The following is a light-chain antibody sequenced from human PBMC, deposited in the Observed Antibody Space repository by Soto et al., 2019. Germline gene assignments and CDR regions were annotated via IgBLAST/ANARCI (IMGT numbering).Light chain of an antibody. CDR3: QQYSKWPT. V-gene: IGKV3-15*01. J-gene: IGKJ1*01. Sequence: EIVMTQSPATLSVSPGERATLSCMASQSVSANLAWYQHKPGQAPRLLIYGASTRATGIPARFSGSGTGTDFTLTISSLQSEDFAVYYCQQYSKWPTFGRGTKVDIK. CDR2: GAS. CDR1: QSVSAN.